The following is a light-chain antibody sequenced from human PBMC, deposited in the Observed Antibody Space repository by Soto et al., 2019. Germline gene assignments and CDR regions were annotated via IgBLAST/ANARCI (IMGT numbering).Light chain of an antibody. Sequence: EIVMRQSPATLSVSPGERATLSCRASQSVSSYLAWYQQKPGQAPRLLIYGASSRATGIPDRFSGSGSGTDFTLTISRLEPEDFAVYYCQQYGSSGTFGQGTKVDIK. CDR1: QSVSSY. CDR2: GAS. CDR3: QQYGSSGT. J-gene: IGKJ1*01. V-gene: IGKV3-20*01.